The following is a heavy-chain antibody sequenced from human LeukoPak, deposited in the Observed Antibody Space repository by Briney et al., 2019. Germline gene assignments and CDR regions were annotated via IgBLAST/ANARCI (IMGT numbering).Heavy chain of an antibody. J-gene: IGHJ6*04. CDR1: GFTFDDYA. D-gene: IGHD3-10*01. V-gene: IGHV3-9*01. Sequence: GXSLRXXCAASGFTFDDYAMHWVRQAPGKGLEWVSGISSNSGTIVYADSVKGRFTISRDNAKNSLFLQMKSLRAEETDLYYCAXDIGFGITXLRGMDVWGIGTTVTISS. CDR2: ISSNSGTI. CDR3: AXDIGFGITXLRGMDV.